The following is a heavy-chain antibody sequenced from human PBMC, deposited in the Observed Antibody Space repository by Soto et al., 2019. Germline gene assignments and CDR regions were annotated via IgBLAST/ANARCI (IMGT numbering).Heavy chain of an antibody. Sequence: PSETLSLTCTVSGDSISSYYWSWIRQPPGKGLEWIGYIYYSGSTNYNPSLKSRVTISVDTSKNQFSLKLSSVTAADTAVYYCASTILTGYYTPGWMDVWGQGTTVTVSS. V-gene: IGHV4-59*01. D-gene: IGHD3-9*01. CDR3: ASTILTGYYTPGWMDV. J-gene: IGHJ6*02. CDR2: IYYSGST. CDR1: GDSISSYY.